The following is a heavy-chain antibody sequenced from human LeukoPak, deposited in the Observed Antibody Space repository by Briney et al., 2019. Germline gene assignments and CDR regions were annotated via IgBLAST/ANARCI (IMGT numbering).Heavy chain of an antibody. Sequence: GASVKVSCKASGYTFTGYYMHWVRQAPGQGLEWMGWINPNSGGTNYAQKFQGRVTMTRDTSISTAYMELSRLRSDDTAVYYCAREMVGEYSSSSGGAFDIWGQGTMVTVSS. J-gene: IGHJ3*02. CDR3: AREMVGEYSSSSGGAFDI. CDR2: INPNSGGT. D-gene: IGHD6-6*01. CDR1: GYTFTGYY. V-gene: IGHV1-2*02.